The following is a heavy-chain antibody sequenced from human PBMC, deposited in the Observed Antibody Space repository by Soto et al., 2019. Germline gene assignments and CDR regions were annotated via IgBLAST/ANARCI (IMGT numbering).Heavy chain of an antibody. CDR3: AAGEPLNY. D-gene: IGHD3-10*01. CDR1: GFTFSNYG. V-gene: IGHV3-33*01. Sequence: QMQLVESGGGVVQPGRSLRLSCAASGFTFSNYGMHWVRQAPGKGLEWVAIIWYDGSNKYYADSVKGRFTISRDNSKNTVYLQMNSLRAEDTAMYFCAAGEPLNYRRQGPLVTVSS. J-gene: IGHJ4*02. CDR2: IWYDGSNK.